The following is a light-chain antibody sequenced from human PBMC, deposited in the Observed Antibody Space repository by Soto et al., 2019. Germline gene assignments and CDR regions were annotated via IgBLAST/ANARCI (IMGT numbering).Light chain of an antibody. CDR3: QEYGSSPWT. Sequence: EIVLTQSPGTRSLSPGERATLSCSASQSVSSSYLARYQQKPGQAPRLLIYGASSSATGVPDRFSGSGSGTDFTLNISRLEPEDFAVYYCQEYGSSPWTFGQGTKVQSK. V-gene: IGKV3-20*01. CDR1: QSVSSSY. J-gene: IGKJ1*01. CDR2: GAS.